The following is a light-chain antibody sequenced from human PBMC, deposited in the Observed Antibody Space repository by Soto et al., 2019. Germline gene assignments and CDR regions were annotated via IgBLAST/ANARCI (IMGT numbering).Light chain of an antibody. Sequence: DIQMTQSPSPLSASVGDRITITCRASQNITRNLNWYQQKPGKAPKLLIYTASNFRSGVPSRFSGSGSGTHFTLTISSLQFEDFATYYCQQSFNTPFTFGPGTIVDV. CDR1: QNITRN. CDR2: TAS. J-gene: IGKJ3*01. V-gene: IGKV1-39*01. CDR3: QQSFNTPFT.